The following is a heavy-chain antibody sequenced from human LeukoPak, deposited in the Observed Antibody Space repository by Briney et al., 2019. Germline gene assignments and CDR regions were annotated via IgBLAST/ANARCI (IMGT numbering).Heavy chain of an antibody. V-gene: IGHV5-51*01. CDR3: ARRIGSGWYYY. CDR2: INPGDSDT. D-gene: IGHD6-19*01. J-gene: IGHJ4*02. Sequence: GESLKIPCNGSGYSFTSYWIGWVRQLAGKGVEWLGIINPGDSDTRYSPSFQGQVTISAHKSISTANLQWSSLKASDTAMYYCARRIGSGWYYYWGQGTLVTVSS. CDR1: GYSFTSYW.